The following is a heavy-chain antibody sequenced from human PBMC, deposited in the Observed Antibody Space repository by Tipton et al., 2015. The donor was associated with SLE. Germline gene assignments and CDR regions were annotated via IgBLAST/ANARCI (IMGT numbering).Heavy chain of an antibody. Sequence: TLSLTCAVYGGSFSGYYWGWIRQPPGKGLEWIGSIYYSGSSYYNPSLKSRVTISVDTSKTQFSLKLSSVTAADTAVYYCVYSTSSPDAFDIWGQGTLVTVSS. D-gene: IGHD6-6*01. J-gene: IGHJ3*02. V-gene: IGHV4-34*07. CDR3: VYSTSSPDAFDI. CDR2: IYYSGSS. CDR1: GGSFSGYY.